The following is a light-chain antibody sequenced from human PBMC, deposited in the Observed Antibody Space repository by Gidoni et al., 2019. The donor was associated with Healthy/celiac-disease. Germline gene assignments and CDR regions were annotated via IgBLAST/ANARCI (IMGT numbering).Light chain of an antibody. Sequence: DIVLTQSPDSLSVSLGERATINCKSSQSVLYSSNNKNYLAWYQQKPGQPPKLLIYWASTRESGGPDRFSGSGSGTDFTLTISSLQAEDVAVYYCQQYYSTPQTFGQXTKLEIK. CDR1: QSVLYSSNNKNY. CDR3: QQYYSTPQT. V-gene: IGKV4-1*01. CDR2: WAS. J-gene: IGKJ2*01.